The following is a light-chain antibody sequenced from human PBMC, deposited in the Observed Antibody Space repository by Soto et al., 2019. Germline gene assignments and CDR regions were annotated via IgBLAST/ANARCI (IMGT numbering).Light chain of an antibody. CDR3: QQYGSSPLT. J-gene: IGKJ1*01. CDR1: QGISSY. CDR2: GAS. Sequence: TQSPSSLSASTGDRVTITCRASQGISSYLAWYQQKPGQAPRLLIFGASSRATGIPDRFSGSGSGTDFTLTISRLEPEDVAVYYCQQYGSSPLTFGQGTKVDIK. V-gene: IGKV3-20*01.